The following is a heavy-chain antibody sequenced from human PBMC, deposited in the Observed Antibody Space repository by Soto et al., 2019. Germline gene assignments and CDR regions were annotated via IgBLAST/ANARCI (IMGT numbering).Heavy chain of an antibody. CDR3: AASSGVAARLGYGAFEI. Sequence: GGSLRLSCAASGFTFSSYAMHWVRQAPGKGLEWVAVISYDGSNKYYADSVKGRFTISRDNSKNTLYLQMNSLRAEDTAVYYCAASSGVAARLGYGAFEIWGQGTMVTVSS. V-gene: IGHV3-30-3*01. CDR2: ISYDGSNK. CDR1: GFTFSSYA. J-gene: IGHJ3*02. D-gene: IGHD6-6*01.